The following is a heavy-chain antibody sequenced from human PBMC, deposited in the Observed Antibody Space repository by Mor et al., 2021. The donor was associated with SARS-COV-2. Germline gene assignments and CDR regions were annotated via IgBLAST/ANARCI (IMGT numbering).Heavy chain of an antibody. Sequence: GSLKDRFSISRDDSKNIVYLQMNSLRVEDTAVYYCSRDSESRYYYGSGSPRFDLWGQGTLVTVSS. CDR3: SRDSESRYYYGSGSPRFDL. D-gene: IGHD3-10*01. V-gene: IGHV3-49*02. J-gene: IGHJ4*02.